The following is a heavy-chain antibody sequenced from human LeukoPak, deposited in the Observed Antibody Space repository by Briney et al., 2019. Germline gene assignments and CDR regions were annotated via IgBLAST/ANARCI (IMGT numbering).Heavy chain of an antibody. CDR3: TRVLDYGQDYYYGMDV. V-gene: IGHV3-49*04. Sequence: GGSLRLSCTASGFTFGDYAMSWVRQAPGKGLEWVGFIRSKAYGGTTEYAASVKGRFTISRDDSKSIAYLQMNSLKTEDTAVYHCTRVLDYGQDYYYGMDVWGQGTTVTVSS. CDR2: IRSKAYGGTT. J-gene: IGHJ6*02. D-gene: IGHD4-17*01. CDR1: GFTFGDYA.